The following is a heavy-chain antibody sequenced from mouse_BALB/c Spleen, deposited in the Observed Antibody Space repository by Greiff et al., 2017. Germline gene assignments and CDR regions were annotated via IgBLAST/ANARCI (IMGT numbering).Heavy chain of an antibody. CDR1: GYTFTDYY. J-gene: IGHJ4*01. V-gene: IGHV1-84*02. CDR2: IYPGSGNT. D-gene: IGHD1-2*01. Sequence: QVQLQQSGPELVKPGASVKISCKASGYTFTDYYINWVKQKPGQGLEWIGWIYPGSGNTKYNEKFKGKATFTADTSSNTAYMQLSSLTSEDSAVYYCARRRLYAMDYWGQGTSVTVSS. CDR3: ARRRLYAMDY.